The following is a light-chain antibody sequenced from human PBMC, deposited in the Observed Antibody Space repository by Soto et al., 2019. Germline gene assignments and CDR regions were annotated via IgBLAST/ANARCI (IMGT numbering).Light chain of an antibody. Sequence: QSALTQPPSASGSPGQSVTISCSGTSSDIGNYNYVSWYQQHPGKAPKLVIYEVTKRPSGVPDRFSGSKSGNTASLTVSGLQAEDEADYYCSSYAGSKTLFGGGTKVTVL. V-gene: IGLV2-8*01. CDR1: SSDIGNYNY. J-gene: IGLJ3*02. CDR3: SSYAGSKTL. CDR2: EVT.